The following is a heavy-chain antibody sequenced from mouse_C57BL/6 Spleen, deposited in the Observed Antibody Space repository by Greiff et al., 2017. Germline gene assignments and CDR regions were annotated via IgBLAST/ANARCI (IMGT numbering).Heavy chain of an antibody. CDR3: ARDITTVVATGYFDV. V-gene: IGHV5-17*01. CDR1: GFTFSDYG. CDR2: ISSGSSTI. D-gene: IGHD1-1*01. Sequence: EVQGVESGGGLVKPGGSLKLSCAASGFTFSDYGMHWVRQAPEKGLEWVAYISSGSSTIYYADTVKGRFTISRDNAKNTLFLQMTSLRSEDTAMYYWARDITTVVATGYFDVWGTGTTVTVSS. J-gene: IGHJ1*03.